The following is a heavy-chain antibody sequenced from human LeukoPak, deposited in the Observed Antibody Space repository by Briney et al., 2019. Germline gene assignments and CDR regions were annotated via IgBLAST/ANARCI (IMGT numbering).Heavy chain of an antibody. J-gene: IGHJ3*01. CDR1: GFTFSTYA. CDR3: ARSSYSSSSSV. Sequence: GGSLRLSCAASGFTFSTYAMTWVRQAPGKGLEWVSIISTSGDRIYYPDSLRGRFTISRDNSKNTLYLQMNSLRAEDTAVYYCARSSYSSSSSVWGQGTMVTVSS. D-gene: IGHD6-6*01. V-gene: IGHV3-23*01. CDR2: ISTSGDRI.